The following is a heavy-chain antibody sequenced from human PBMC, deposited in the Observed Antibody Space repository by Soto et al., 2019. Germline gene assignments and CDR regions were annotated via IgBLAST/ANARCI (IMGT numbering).Heavy chain of an antibody. CDR2: IRGSGDNT. CDR1: GFTFGSYA. J-gene: IGHJ4*02. Sequence: PGGSLRLSCAASGFTFGSYAMSWVRQAPGKGLEWVSAIRGSGDNTHYADSVKGRFTISRDNSKNTLYLQMNSLRAEDTAVYYCAKRSVSGEFNYWGQGTLVTVSS. D-gene: IGHD3-10*01. CDR3: AKRSVSGEFNY. V-gene: IGHV3-23*01.